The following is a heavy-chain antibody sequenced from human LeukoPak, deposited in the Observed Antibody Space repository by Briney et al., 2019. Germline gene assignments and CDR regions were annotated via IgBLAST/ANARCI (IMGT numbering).Heavy chain of an antibody. V-gene: IGHV1-8*01. D-gene: IGHD2-2*01. Sequence: ASVKVSCKASGYTFTSSDISWVRQATGQGLEWMGWMNPNNGNTGYAQKFQGRVTMTRDTSISTAYMELSSLTSEDAAVYYCARDQSGPAAPDDAFDFWGQGTLVTVSS. CDR1: GYTFTSSD. CDR2: MNPNNGNT. CDR3: ARDQSGPAAPDDAFDF. J-gene: IGHJ3*01.